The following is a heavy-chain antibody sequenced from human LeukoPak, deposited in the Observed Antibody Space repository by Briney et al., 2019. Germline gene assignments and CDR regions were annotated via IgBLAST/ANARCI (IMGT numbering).Heavy chain of an antibody. CDR3: ARQVIGQFDY. J-gene: IGHJ4*02. Sequence: SETLSLTCTVSGGSISSSSYYWGWIRQPPGKGLEWIGYIYDSGNTNYNPSLKSRVTISIDTSKNQFSLKLSSVTAADTAVYYCARQVIGQFDYWGQGALVTVSS. CDR1: GGSISSSSYY. V-gene: IGHV4-61*05. CDR2: IYDSGNT.